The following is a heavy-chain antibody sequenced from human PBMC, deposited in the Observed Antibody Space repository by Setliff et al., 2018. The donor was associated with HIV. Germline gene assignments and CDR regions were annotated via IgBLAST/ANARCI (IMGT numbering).Heavy chain of an antibody. Sequence: SVKVSCKASGDNFNNVALNWVRQAPGQGLEWMGGILPIFGSTDYAQKFQGRLTITAVQSQNTVYMELSSLRSDDTAVYYCTDRGGSGTNVGNWFDPWGQGTLVTGSS. D-gene: IGHD3-10*01. CDR3: TDRGGSGTNVGNWFDP. CDR1: GDNFNNVA. J-gene: IGHJ5*02. V-gene: IGHV1-69*13. CDR2: ILPIFGST.